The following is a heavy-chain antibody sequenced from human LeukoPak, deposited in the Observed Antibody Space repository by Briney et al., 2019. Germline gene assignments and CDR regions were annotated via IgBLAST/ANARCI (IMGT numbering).Heavy chain of an antibody. D-gene: IGHD1-1*01. V-gene: IGHV4-59*01. CDR2: IYYSGST. CDR1: GGSISSYY. CDR3: ARDRTRRGSNYYGMDV. Sequence: PSETLSLTCTVPGGSISSYYWSWIRQPPGKGLEWIGYIYYSGSTNYDPSLKSRVTISVDTSKNQFSLKLSSVTAADTAVYYCARDRTRRGSNYYGMDVWGQGTTVTVSS. J-gene: IGHJ6*02.